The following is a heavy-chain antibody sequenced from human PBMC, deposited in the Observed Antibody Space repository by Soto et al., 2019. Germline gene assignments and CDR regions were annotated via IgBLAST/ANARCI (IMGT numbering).Heavy chain of an antibody. Sequence: PSETLFLTCTVSGGSISSGGYYWSWIRQHPGKGLEWIGYIYYSGSTYYNPSLKSRVAISVDTSKNQFSLKLSSVTAADTAVYYRARVTIRYFDWLPDDDAFDICGKGTMVTVSS. CDR1: GGSISSGGYY. CDR2: IYYSGST. CDR3: ARVTIRYFDWLPDDDAFDI. D-gene: IGHD3-9*01. V-gene: IGHV4-31*03. J-gene: IGHJ3*02.